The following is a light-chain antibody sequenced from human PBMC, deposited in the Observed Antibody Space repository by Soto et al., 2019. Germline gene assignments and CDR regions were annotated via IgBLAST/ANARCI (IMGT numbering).Light chain of an antibody. CDR1: QSVSGW. J-gene: IGKJ1*01. Sequence: DIQMTQSPSALSASAGDRVTVTCRASQSVSGWLAWYQQKPGEAPKLLIYDASALPRGVPSRFSGSGSGTKFTLTIASLQPDDFATYYCQQYETFSGTFGPGTKVDIK. V-gene: IGKV1-5*01. CDR2: DAS. CDR3: QQYETFSGT.